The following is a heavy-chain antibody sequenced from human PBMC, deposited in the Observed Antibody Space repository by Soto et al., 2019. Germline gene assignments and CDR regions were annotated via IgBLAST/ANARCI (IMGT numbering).Heavy chain of an antibody. V-gene: IGHV4-30-4*01. CDR3: ARDVLDTTLDYYFDY. CDR2: IYHTGSS. CDR1: GVSISSGDFY. D-gene: IGHD3-16*01. J-gene: IGHJ4*02. Sequence: SSETLSLTCTVSGVSISSGDFYWSWIRQPPGKGLEWIGYIYHTGSSQYHPSLRGRVAFSMDASKNQFSLELRSVTAADTAMYYCARDVLDTTLDYYFDYWGQGSMVTVSS.